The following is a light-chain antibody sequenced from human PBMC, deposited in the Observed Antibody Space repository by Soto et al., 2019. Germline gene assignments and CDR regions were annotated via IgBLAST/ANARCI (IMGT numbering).Light chain of an antibody. J-gene: IGLJ1*01. CDR2: RND. Sequence: QSVLTQPPSASGTPGQRVTISCSGSSSNIGRNYVYWYQQLPGTAPKLLIYRNDQRPSGVPDRLSGSKSGTSASLAISGLRSEDAADYYCAAWDDSLSGLYVFGTGTKLTVL. CDR3: AAWDDSLSGLYV. V-gene: IGLV1-47*01. CDR1: SSNIGRNY.